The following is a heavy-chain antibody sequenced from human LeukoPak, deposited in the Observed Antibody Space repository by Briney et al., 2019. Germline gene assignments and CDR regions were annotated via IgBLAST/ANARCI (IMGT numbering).Heavy chain of an antibody. Sequence: GGSLRLSCAASGFTFTNYGFHWVRQAPGKGLEWVAVIWYDGSKKYYADSVEGRFTISRDNSKNTLYLQMNSLRAEDTAVYYCARDSPFTTLDQWGQGSLVTVSS. CDR2: IWYDGSKK. J-gene: IGHJ4*02. V-gene: IGHV3-33*01. CDR1: GFTFTNYG. CDR3: ARDSPFTTLDQ. D-gene: IGHD3-3*01.